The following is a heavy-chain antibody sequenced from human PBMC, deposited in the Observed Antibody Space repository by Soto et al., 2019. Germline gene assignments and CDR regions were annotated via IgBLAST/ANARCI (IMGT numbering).Heavy chain of an antibody. V-gene: IGHV3-21*01. CDR3: ARDKDDIVVVPAATPDAFDI. CDR2: ISSSSSYI. Sequence: GGSLRLSCAASGFTFSSHSMNWVRQAPGKGLEWVSSISSSSSYIYYADSVKGRFTISRDNAKNSLYLQMNSLRAEDTAVYYCARDKDDIVVVPAATPDAFDIWGQGTMVTVSS. D-gene: IGHD2-2*01. CDR1: GFTFSSHS. J-gene: IGHJ3*02.